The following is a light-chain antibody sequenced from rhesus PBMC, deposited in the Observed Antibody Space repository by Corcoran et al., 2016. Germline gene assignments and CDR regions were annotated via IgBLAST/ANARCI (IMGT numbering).Light chain of an antibody. Sequence: DIQMTQSPSSLSASVGDTVTITCRASQDISSYLIWFQQKPGKAPKRLIYGASGLESGVPSRFSGSGSWTEFTPTISSLQPEDFAVYYCLQHNIYPLSFGQGTKVELK. CDR1: QDISSY. V-gene: IGKV1-28*01. CDR2: GAS. CDR3: LQHNIYPLS. J-gene: IGKJ2*01.